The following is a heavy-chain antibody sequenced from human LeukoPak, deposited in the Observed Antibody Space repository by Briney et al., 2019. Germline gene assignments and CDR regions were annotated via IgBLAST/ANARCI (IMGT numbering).Heavy chain of an antibody. CDR1: GYTFTSYD. J-gene: IGHJ1*01. V-gene: IGHV1-8*01. CDR2: MNPNSGNT. Sequence: ASVKVSCKASGYTFTSYDINWVRQATGLGLEWMGWMNPNSGNTGYAQKFQGRVTMTRNTSISTAYMELSSLRSEDTAVYYCARAASGYDDPEYFQHWGQGTLVTVSS. CDR3: ARAASGYDDPEYFQH. D-gene: IGHD5-12*01.